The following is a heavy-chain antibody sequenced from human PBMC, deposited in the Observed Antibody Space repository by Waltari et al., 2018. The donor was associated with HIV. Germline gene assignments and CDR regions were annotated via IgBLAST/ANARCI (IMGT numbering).Heavy chain of an antibody. J-gene: IGHJ4*02. V-gene: IGHV3-20*04. CDR3: ARDYGSGSYYNY. CDR2: INWNGGST. Sequence: EVQLVESGGGVVRPGGSLRLSCVASGFNFDDYVMSWVRQAPGKGLEWVSGINWNGGSTGYADSVKGRFSISRDNAKNSLYLQMNSLRAEDTALYYCARDYGSGSYYNYWGQGTLVTVSS. D-gene: IGHD3-10*01. CDR1: GFNFDDYV.